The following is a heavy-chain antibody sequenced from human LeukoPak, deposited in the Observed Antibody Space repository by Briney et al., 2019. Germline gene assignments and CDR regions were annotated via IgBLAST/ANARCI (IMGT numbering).Heavy chain of an antibody. CDR1: GGSISSYY. CDR3: ARVDTMVREAVDY. J-gene: IGHJ4*02. V-gene: IGHV4-59*01. D-gene: IGHD3-10*01. Sequence: SETLSLTCTVSGGSISSYYWSWIRQPPGKGLEWIGYIYYSGSTNYNPSLKSRVTISVDTSKNQFSLKLSSVTAADTAVYYCARVDTMVREAVDYWGQGTLVTVSS. CDR2: IYYSGST.